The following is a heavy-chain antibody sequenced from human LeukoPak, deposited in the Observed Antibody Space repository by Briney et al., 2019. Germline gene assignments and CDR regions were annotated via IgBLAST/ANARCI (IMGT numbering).Heavy chain of an antibody. CDR2: IYYTGST. D-gene: IGHD3-3*01. CDR3: ARAVTHITIFGVVTSDAFDI. V-gene: IGHV4-59*12. Sequence: SETLSLTCTVSGGSISSYYWSWIRQPPGKGLEYIGYIYYTGSTNYNPSLKSRVTISVDRSKNQFSLKLSSVTAADTAVYYCARAVTHITIFGVVTSDAFDIWGQGTMVTVSS. CDR1: GGSISSYY. J-gene: IGHJ3*02.